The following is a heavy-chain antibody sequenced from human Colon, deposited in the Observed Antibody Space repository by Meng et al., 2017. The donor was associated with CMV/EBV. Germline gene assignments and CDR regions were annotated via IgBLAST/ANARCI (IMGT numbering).Heavy chain of an antibody. V-gene: IGHV3-23*01. CDR3: ARAEGDYRVDP. CDR2: ITTSGGR. CDR1: GFNLSSYA. Sequence: GGSLRLSCAASGFNLSSYAMTWVRQAPGKGLEWVSVITTSGGRHYADSVKGRFTISRDNSKSTVYLQMNSLRAEDTAQYYCARAEGDYRVDPWGQGTLVTVSS. D-gene: IGHD4-11*01. J-gene: IGHJ5*02.